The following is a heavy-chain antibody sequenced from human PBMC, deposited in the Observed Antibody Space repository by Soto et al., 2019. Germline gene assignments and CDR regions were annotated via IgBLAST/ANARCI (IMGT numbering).Heavy chain of an antibody. CDR3: TTGRPFYYDSTLYYFDY. V-gene: IGHV3-15*01. Sequence: EVQLVESGGGLVKPGGSLRLSCAASGFTFSNAWMSWVRQAPGKGLEWVGRIKSKTDGGTTDYAAPVKGRFTISRDDSKNTLYLQMNSLKTEDTAVYYCTTGRPFYYDSTLYYFDYWGQGTLVTVSS. D-gene: IGHD3-22*01. J-gene: IGHJ4*02. CDR2: IKSKTDGGTT. CDR1: GFTFSNAW.